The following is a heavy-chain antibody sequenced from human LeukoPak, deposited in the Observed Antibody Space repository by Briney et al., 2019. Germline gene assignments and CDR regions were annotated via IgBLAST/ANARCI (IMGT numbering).Heavy chain of an antibody. CDR2: IYYSGST. CDR1: GGSISSYY. V-gene: IGHV4-59*01. J-gene: IGHJ6*02. CDR3: ARALPGRAKYSSRFYGMDV. Sequence: PSETLSLTCTVSGGSISSYYWSWIRQPPGKGLEWIGYIYYSGSTNYNPSLKSRVTISVDTSKNQFSLKLSSVTAADTAVYYCARALPGRAKYSSRFYGMDVWGQGTTVTVSS. D-gene: IGHD6-13*01.